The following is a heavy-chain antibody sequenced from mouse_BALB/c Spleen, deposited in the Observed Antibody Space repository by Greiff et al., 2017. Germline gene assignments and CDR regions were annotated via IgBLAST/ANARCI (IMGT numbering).Heavy chain of an antibody. V-gene: IGHV1-5*01. D-gene: IGHD1-1*01. CDR3: TGSKVVYHWDY. CDR2: IYPGNSDT. Sequence: VQLQQSGTVLARPGASVKMSCKASGYTFTSYWMHWVKQRPGQGLEWIGAIYPGNSDTSYNQKFKGKAKLTAVTSTSTAYMELSSLTNEDAAVYYCTGSKVVYHWDYWGQGTTLTVSS. J-gene: IGHJ2*01. CDR1: GYTFTSYW.